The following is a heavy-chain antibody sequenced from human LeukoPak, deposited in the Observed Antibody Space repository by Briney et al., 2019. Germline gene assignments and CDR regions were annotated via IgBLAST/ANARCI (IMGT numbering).Heavy chain of an antibody. Sequence: KTSETLSLTCAVYGGSFSGYYWSWIRQPPGKGLEWIGEINHSGSTNYNPPLKSRVTISVDTSKNQFSLKLSSVTAADTAVYYCARGRDRVVGYYYYYMDVWGKGTTVTVSS. J-gene: IGHJ6*03. D-gene: IGHD1-14*01. CDR3: ARGRDRVVGYYYYYMDV. CDR1: GGSFSGYY. V-gene: IGHV4-34*01. CDR2: INHSGST.